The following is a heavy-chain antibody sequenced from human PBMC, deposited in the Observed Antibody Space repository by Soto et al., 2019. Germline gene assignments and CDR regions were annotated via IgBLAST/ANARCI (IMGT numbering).Heavy chain of an antibody. J-gene: IGHJ4*02. CDR3: AKGRGGSGSLTPRVDF. CDR1: GFTFNNYA. Sequence: EVQLLESGGGLVQPGGSLRLSCAASGFTFNNYAMSWVRQAPGKGLEWVSAISGGGDTTSYADSVKGQFTVSRDGSKTTLYLQMNSLRAEDTAVYYCAKGRGGSGSLTPRVDFWGQGTLFTVSS. D-gene: IGHD3-10*01. V-gene: IGHV3-23*01. CDR2: ISGGGDTT.